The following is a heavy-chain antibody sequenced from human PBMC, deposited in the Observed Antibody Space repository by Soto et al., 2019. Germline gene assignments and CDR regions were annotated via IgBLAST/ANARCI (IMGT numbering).Heavy chain of an antibody. Sequence: EVQLVESGGGLVKPGGSVRLSCVASGLMYSSYSMSWVRQAPGKGLEWVAFISLSGSQINYAASVEGRFTISRDNAKNALYLQMNTVRVEDTALYYCARVISCGGGTCSSVHQYYGMDVWGPGTTVTVSS. J-gene: IGHJ6*02. CDR1: GLMYSSYS. CDR2: ISLSGSQI. CDR3: ARVISCGGGTCSSVHQYYGMDV. V-gene: IGHV3-21*01. D-gene: IGHD2-21*01.